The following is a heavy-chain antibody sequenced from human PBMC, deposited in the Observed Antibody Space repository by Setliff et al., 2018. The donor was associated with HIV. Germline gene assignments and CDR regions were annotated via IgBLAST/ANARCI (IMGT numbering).Heavy chain of an antibody. Sequence: ASVKVSCKASGYTFTGYYMHWVRQAPGQGLEWMGWINPNSGGTNYAQKFQGRVTITSDTSISTAYMALSRLGSDDTAVYYCARWPTTASRYYYYYMDVWGKGTTVTVSS. J-gene: IGHJ6*03. CDR1: GYTFTGYY. V-gene: IGHV1-2*02. D-gene: IGHD4-17*01. CDR3: ARWPTTASRYYYYYMDV. CDR2: INPNSGGT.